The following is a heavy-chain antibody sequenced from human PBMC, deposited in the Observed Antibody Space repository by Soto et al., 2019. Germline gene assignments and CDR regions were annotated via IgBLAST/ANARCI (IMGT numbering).Heavy chain of an antibody. Sequence: VGSLRLSCAASGFTFSSYAMSWVRQAPGKGLEWVSAISGSGGSTYYADSVKGRFTISRDNSKNTLYLQMNSLRAEDTAVYYCANNYDSSGYYLDYWGQGTLVTVSS. V-gene: IGHV3-23*01. CDR2: ISGSGGST. J-gene: IGHJ4*02. CDR1: GFTFSSYA. D-gene: IGHD3-22*01. CDR3: ANNYDSSGYYLDY.